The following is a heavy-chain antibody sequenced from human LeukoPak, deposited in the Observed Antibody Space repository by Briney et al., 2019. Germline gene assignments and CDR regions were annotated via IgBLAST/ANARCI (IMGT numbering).Heavy chain of an antibody. CDR3: ARDPLVYCSSTSCYPIGDDAFDI. J-gene: IGHJ3*02. D-gene: IGHD2-2*01. V-gene: IGHV1-18*04. CDR1: GYTFTGYY. Sequence: ASVKVSCKASGYTFTGYYMHWVRQAPGQGLEWMGWISAYNGNTNYAQKLQGRVTMTTDISTSTAYMELRSLRSDDTAVYYCARDPLVYCSSTSCYPIGDDAFDIWGQGTMVTVSS. CDR2: ISAYNGNT.